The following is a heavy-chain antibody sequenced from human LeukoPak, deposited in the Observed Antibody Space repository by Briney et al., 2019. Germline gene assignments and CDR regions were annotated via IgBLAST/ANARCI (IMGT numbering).Heavy chain of an antibody. Sequence: PSETLSLTSTVSGGSISNYYWSWIRQPAGKGLEWIGRIYSSGTTIYNPSLKSRVTTSVDTSKNQFSLKLSSVTAADTAVYFCASGSSGYDPWGQGTLVTVSS. CDR2: IYSSGTT. CDR3: ASGSSGYDP. CDR1: GGSISNYY. D-gene: IGHD5-12*01. J-gene: IGHJ5*02. V-gene: IGHV4-4*07.